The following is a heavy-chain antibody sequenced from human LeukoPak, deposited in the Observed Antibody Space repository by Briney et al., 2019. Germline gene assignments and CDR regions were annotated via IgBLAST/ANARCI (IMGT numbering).Heavy chain of an antibody. V-gene: IGHV1-69*13. CDR3: ARSGSSGWYGIDY. CDR1: GGTFSSYA. CDR2: IIPIFGTA. D-gene: IGHD6-19*01. J-gene: IGHJ4*02. Sequence: ASVKVSCKASGGTFSSYAISWVRQAPGQGLEWMGGIIPIFGTANYAQKFQGRVTITADESTSTAYMELSSLRSEDTAVYYCARSGSSGWYGIDYWGQGTLVTVSS.